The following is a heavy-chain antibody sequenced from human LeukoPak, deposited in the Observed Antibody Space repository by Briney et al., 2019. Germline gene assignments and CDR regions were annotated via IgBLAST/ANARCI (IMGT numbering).Heavy chain of an antibody. Sequence: AETLSLTCTVSGGSINYYYWRWLRQPPGKGLEWIGYVYYTGNTNYNPSLKGRVTMSVDTSKNQFSLKLSSVTAADTAIYYGARLGSYFDYWGQGTLVTVSS. V-gene: IGHV4-59*01. CDR1: GGSINYYY. CDR3: ARLGSYFDY. CDR2: VYYTGNT. J-gene: IGHJ4*02. D-gene: IGHD1-26*01.